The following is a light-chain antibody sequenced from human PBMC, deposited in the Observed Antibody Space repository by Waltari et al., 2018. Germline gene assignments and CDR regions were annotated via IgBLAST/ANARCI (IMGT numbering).Light chain of an antibody. V-gene: IGKV3-15*01. CDR3: HQHNSWPPLS. CDR2: GAS. J-gene: IGKJ4*01. CDR1: QSVSSN. Sequence: EIVMTQSPATLSVSPGERATLSCRASQSVSSNLAWYQQKPGQAPRLLIYGASTRATGVPARFIGSGSGTDFTLTISGLQSEDYAVYFCHQHNSWPPLSFGGGTKVEIK.